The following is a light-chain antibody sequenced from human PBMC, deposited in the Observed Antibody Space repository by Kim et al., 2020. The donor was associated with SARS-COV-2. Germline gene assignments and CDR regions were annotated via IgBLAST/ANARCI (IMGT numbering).Light chain of an antibody. Sequence: QSVLTQPPSVSGAPGQRVTISCTGSRSNIGAGYDVHWYRQVPGGASTLLIYANDNRPSGVPDRFSGSRSGTSASLDITGLQADDDADYYCQSYDDSLRGLFGGGTQLTVL. CDR1: RSNIGAGYD. V-gene: IGLV1-40*01. J-gene: IGLJ2*01. CDR3: QSYDDSLRGL. CDR2: AND.